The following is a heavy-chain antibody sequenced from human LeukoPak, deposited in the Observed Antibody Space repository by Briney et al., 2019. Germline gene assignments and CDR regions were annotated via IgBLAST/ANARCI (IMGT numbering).Heavy chain of an antibody. J-gene: IGHJ4*02. Sequence: PSETLSLTCTVSGGSISSYYWCWVRHPAGQGLGWIGRIYTSGSTNYNPSLKSRVTMSVDTSKNQFSLKLSSVTAADTAVYYWARDSGEVGATYFDYGAREPWSPSPQ. CDR1: GGSISSYY. CDR3: ARDSGEVGATYFDY. V-gene: IGHV4-4*07. D-gene: IGHD1-26*01. CDR2: IYTSGST.